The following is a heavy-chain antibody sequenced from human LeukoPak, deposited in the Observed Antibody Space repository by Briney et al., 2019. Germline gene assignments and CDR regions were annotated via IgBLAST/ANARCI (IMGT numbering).Heavy chain of an antibody. V-gene: IGHV3-7*03. CDR1: GFTFSTYW. Sequence: PGGSLRLSCAASGFTFSTYWMTWVRQAPGKGLEWVANIKQDGSEKNYVDSVKGRFTISRDNAKNSLDLQMNSLRAEDTAVYYCAREGYCSSTSCYKKRRYYYYGMDVWGQGTTVTVSS. D-gene: IGHD2-2*02. CDR2: IKQDGSEK. CDR3: AREGYCSSTSCYKKRRYYYYGMDV. J-gene: IGHJ6*02.